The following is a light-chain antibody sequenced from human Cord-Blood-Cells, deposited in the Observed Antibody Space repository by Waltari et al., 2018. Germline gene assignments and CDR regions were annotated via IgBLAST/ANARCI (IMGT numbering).Light chain of an antibody. CDR1: QSISSY. Sequence: IQMTQSPSSLSASVGDRVTITCRASQSISSYLNWYQQKPGKAPKLLIYAASSLQSGGPSRFSGSGPGTDFTLTISSLQPEDFATDYCQQSYSTPLVTFGPGTKVDIK. CDR3: QQSYSTPLVT. J-gene: IGKJ3*01. V-gene: IGKV1-39*01. CDR2: AAS.